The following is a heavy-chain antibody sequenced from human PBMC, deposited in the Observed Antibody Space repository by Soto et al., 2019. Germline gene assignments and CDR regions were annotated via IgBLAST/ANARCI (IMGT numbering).Heavy chain of an antibody. CDR1: GYTFTGYY. Sequence: ASVKVSCKASGYTFTGYYMHWVRQAPGQGLEWMGWINPNSGGTNYAQKFQGRVTMTRDTSISTAYMELSRLRSDDTAVYYCARALQQQLVQSAEYYFDYWGQGTLVTVYS. D-gene: IGHD6-13*01. CDR2: INPNSGGT. V-gene: IGHV1-2*02. J-gene: IGHJ4*02. CDR3: ARALQQQLVQSAEYYFDY.